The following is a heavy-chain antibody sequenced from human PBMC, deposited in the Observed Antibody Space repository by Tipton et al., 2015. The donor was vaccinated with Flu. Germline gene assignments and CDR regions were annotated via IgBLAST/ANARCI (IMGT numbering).Heavy chain of an antibody. Sequence: SLRLSCAASGFTFSTYWMHWVRQAPGKGLVWVSRVNSDGSSTIYADSVKGRFTISRDNAMNTLYLQMNSLRAEDTAVYYCVSAAVGGWGQGTLVTVSS. CDR1: GFTFSTYW. CDR3: VSAAVGG. V-gene: IGHV3-74*01. J-gene: IGHJ4*02. D-gene: IGHD6-19*01. CDR2: VNSDGSST.